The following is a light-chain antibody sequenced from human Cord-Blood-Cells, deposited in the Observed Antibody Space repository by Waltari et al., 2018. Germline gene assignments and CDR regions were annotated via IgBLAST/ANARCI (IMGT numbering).Light chain of an antibody. V-gene: IGKV3-11*01. J-gene: IGKJ4*01. Sequence: VLTQSTSTSSLAPGERATLSGRASQSVSSYLAWYQQNPGQAPRLLIYDASNRATGIPARFSCSGSGTDFTLTISSLEPEDVAVYYCQQRSSWPPITFGGGTKVEFK. CDR1: QSVSSY. CDR2: DAS. CDR3: QQRSSWPPIT.